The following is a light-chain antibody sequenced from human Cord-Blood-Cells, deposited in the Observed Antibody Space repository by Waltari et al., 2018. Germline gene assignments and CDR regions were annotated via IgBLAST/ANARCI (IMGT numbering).Light chain of an antibody. Sequence: EIVLTQSPATLSLSPGERATLACRASQSVSSYLAWYQQKPGQAPMLLIYDASNRATGIAARFRVSESGTDFTLTISSQDPDDVPVYQCQQRRNWHPTFGPGAKVDSK. J-gene: IGKJ3*01. CDR1: QSVSSY. V-gene: IGKV3-11*01. CDR3: QQRRNWHPT. CDR2: DAS.